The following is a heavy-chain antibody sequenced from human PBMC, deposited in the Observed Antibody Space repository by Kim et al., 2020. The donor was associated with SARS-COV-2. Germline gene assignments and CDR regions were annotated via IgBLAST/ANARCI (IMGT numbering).Heavy chain of an antibody. CDR2: IKSKTDGGTT. CDR1: GFTFSNAW. CDR3: TTVGWLGSRYYYYYGMDV. J-gene: IGHJ6*02. V-gene: IGHV3-15*01. Sequence: GGSLRLSCAASGFTFSNAWMSWVRQAPGKGLEWVGRIKSKTDGGTTDYAAPVKGRFTISRDDSKNTLYLQMNSLKTEDTAVYYCTTVGWLGSRYYYYYGMDVWGQGTTVTVSS. D-gene: IGHD3-10*01.